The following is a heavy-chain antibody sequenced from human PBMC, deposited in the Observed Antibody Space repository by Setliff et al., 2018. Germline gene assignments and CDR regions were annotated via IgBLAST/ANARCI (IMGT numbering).Heavy chain of an antibody. V-gene: IGHV4-61*01. CDR1: GASVRSGPYY. J-gene: IGHJ4*02. D-gene: IGHD2-21*02. CDR3: ARDLGHGGDSDY. Sequence: KSSETLSLTCTVSGASVRSGPYYWSWIRQPPGKGLEWIGFISYIGNTNYNPSLKSRITISLDTSKNQFSLKVNSVTAADTAVYYCARDLGHGGDSDYWGQGILVTVSS. CDR2: ISYIGNT.